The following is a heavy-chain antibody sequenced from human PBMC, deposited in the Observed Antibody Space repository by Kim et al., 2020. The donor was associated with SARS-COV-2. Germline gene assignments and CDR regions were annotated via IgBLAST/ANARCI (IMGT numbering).Heavy chain of an antibody. CDR2: GGSQ. D-gene: IGHD3-16*01. CDR3: ATLGTGMDV. J-gene: IGHJ6*02. Sequence: GGSQDYAASGKGRFTISRDNSKNTLYLQRNSLRAEDTAVYYCATLGTGMDVWGQGTTVTVSS. V-gene: IGHV3-23*01.